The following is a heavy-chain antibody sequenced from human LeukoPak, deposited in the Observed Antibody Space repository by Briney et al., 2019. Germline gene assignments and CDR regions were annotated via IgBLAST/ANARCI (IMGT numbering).Heavy chain of an antibody. CDR3: ASKMEPAAEKGLAY. Sequence: GGSLRLSCTASGFTFGDYAMSWFRQAPGKGLEWVGFIRSKAYGGTTEYAASVKGRFTISRDDSKSIAYLQMNSLKTEDTAVYYCASKMEPAAEKGLAYWGQGTLVTVSS. CDR1: GFTFGDYA. CDR2: IRSKAYGGTT. V-gene: IGHV3-49*03. D-gene: IGHD2-2*01. J-gene: IGHJ4*02.